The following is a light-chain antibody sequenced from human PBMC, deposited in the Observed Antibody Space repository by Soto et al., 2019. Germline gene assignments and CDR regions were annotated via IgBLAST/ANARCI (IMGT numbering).Light chain of an antibody. CDR2: RAS. CDR1: QSFSSW. J-gene: IGKJ1*01. CDR3: QQYNTYL. Sequence: DIQMTQFPSTLSASVGDRVTITCRATQSFSSWLAWYQQKPGEAPKLLIYRASNLASGVPSRFSGSGSETEFTLTINSLQPDDFATYYCQQYNTYLFGQGTKVDIK. V-gene: IGKV1-5*03.